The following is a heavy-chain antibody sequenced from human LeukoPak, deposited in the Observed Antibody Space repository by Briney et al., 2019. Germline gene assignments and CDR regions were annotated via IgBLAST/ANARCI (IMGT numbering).Heavy chain of an antibody. J-gene: IGHJ4*02. V-gene: IGHV4-59*01. CDR2: IYHSGST. Sequence: SETLSLTCTVSGGSISSYYWSWFRQPPGKGLEWIGYIYHSGSTNYNPSLKSRVTISVDTSKNQFSLKLSSVTAADTAVYYCAREGGKGRFDYWGQGTLVTVSS. CDR3: AREGGKGRFDY. D-gene: IGHD4-23*01. CDR1: GGSISSYY.